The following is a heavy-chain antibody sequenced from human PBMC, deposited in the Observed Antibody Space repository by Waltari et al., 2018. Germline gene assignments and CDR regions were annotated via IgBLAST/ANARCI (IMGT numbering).Heavy chain of an antibody. J-gene: IGHJ4*02. D-gene: IGHD3-3*01. CDR2: SSGDGSTI. V-gene: IGHV3-74*01. CDR3: ARGADL. Sequence: EVQLVESGGGLVQPGRSLRLSCAASGFPLSGPWLHWVRQGPGKGLVWVSRSSGDGSTINYADSVKGRFTISRDTAKNTLYLQMNSLRAEDTAVYYCARGADLRGQGILVTVSS. CDR1: GFPLSGPW.